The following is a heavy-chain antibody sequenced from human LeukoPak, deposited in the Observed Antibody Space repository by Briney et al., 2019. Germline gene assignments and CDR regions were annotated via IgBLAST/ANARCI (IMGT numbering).Heavy chain of an antibody. D-gene: IGHD2-2*01. J-gene: IGHJ5*02. CDR3: ARGSGAVPAASFDNWFDP. Sequence: GGSLRLSCAASGFTFSNYEMNWVRQAPGKGLEWVSYISSSGSTIYYADSVKGRFTISRDNAKNSLYLQMNSLRAEDTAVYYCARGSGAVPAASFDNWFDPWGQGTLVTVSS. V-gene: IGHV3-48*03. CDR2: ISSSGSTI. CDR1: GFTFSNYE.